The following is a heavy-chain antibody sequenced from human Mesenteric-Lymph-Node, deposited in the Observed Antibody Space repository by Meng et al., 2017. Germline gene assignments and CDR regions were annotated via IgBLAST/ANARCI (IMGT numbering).Heavy chain of an antibody. CDR1: DYIFTSYG. CDR2: ISGHNGNT. Sequence: QVQLVQSGAEVKTLGASVKVSCRASDYIFTSYGLSWVRQAPGQGLEWMGWISGHNGNTKYAQQFQGRVTMTTDTSTSTAYMELRSLRADDTAVYYCARVTMIGYFDYWGQGTLVTVSS. CDR3: ARVTMIGYFDY. D-gene: IGHD3-22*01. J-gene: IGHJ4*01. V-gene: IGHV1-18*01.